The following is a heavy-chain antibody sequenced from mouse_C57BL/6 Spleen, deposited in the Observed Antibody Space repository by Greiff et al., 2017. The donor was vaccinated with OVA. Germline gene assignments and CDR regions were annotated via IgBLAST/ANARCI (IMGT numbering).Heavy chain of an antibody. V-gene: IGHV1-55*01. CDR1: GYTFTSYW. J-gene: IGHJ4*01. Sequence: VKLMESGAELVKPGASVKMSCKASGYTFTSYWITWVKQRPGQGLEWIGDIYPGSGSTNYNEKFKSKATLTVDTSSSTAYMQLSSLTSEDSAVYYCARVGQDAMDYWGQGTSVTVSS. CDR3: ARVGQDAMDY. D-gene: IGHD3-3*01. CDR2: IYPGSGST.